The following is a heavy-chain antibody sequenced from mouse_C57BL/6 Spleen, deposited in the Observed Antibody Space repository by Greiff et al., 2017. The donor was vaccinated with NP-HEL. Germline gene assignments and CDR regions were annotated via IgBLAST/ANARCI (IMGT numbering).Heavy chain of an antibody. CDR3: ASGYYGSSSAWFAY. J-gene: IGHJ3*01. V-gene: IGHV1-54*01. CDR2: INPGSGGT. CDR1: GYAFTNHL. Sequence: VQLQQSGAELVRPGTSVKVSCKASGYAFTNHLIEWVKQRPGQGLEWIGVINPGSGGTNYNEKFKGKATLTADKSSSTAYMRLSSLTSEVSAVYFCASGYYGSSSAWFAYWGQGTLVTVSA. D-gene: IGHD1-1*01.